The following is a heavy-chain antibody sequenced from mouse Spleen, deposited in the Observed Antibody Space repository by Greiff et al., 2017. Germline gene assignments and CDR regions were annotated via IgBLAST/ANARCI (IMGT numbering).Heavy chain of an antibody. J-gene: IGHJ2*01. V-gene: IGHV1S132*01. CDR1: GYTFTSYW. D-gene: IGHD2-3*01. CDR2: IFPGTGTT. Sequence: VQLQQSGAELVKPGASVKLSCKTSGYTFTSYWIQWVKQRPGQGLGWIGEIFPGTGTTYYNEKFKGKATLTIDTSSSTAYMQLSSLTSEDSAVYFCARGDDGYPGYWGQGTTLTVSS. CDR3: ARGDDGYPGY.